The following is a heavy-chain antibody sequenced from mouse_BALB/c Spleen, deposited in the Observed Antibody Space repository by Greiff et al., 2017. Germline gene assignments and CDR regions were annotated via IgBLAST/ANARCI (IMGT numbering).Heavy chain of an antibody. D-gene: IGHD3-1*01. CDR3: ARHGDSGYEEGYYAMDY. Sequence: EVQGVESGGDLVKPGGSLKLSCAASGFTFSSYGMSWVRQTPDKRLEWVATISSGGSYTYYPDSVKGRFTISRDNAKNTLYLQMSSLKSEDTAMYYCARHGDSGYEEGYYAMDYWGQGTSVTVSS. V-gene: IGHV5-6*01. CDR2: ISSGGSYT. CDR1: GFTFSSYG. J-gene: IGHJ4*01.